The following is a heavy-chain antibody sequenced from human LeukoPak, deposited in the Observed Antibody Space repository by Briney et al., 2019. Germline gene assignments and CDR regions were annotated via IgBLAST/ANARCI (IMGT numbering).Heavy chain of an antibody. V-gene: IGHV3-48*01. Sequence: GGSLRLSCAASGFTFSSYGMNWVRQAPGKGLEWVSYISGSSSTIYYADSVKGRFTISRDNAKNSLYLQMNSLRAEDTAGYYCARPNIYYSGYSCYLSHFDYWGQGTLVTVSS. J-gene: IGHJ4*02. CDR2: ISGSSSTI. CDR1: GFTFSSYG. CDR3: ARPNIYYSGYSCYLSHFDY. D-gene: IGHD2-15*01.